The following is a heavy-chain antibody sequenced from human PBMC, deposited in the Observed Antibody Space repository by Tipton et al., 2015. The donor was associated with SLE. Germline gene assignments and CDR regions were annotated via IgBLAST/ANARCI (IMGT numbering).Heavy chain of an antibody. D-gene: IGHD3-16*01. CDR3: ARDHMITFGGVYYYYGMDV. Sequence: LRLSCTVSGGSISSGSYYWSWIRQPAGKGLEWIGHIYTSGSTNYNPSLKSRVTISVDASKNQFSLKLSSVTAADTAVYYCARDHMITFGGVYYYYGMDVWGQGTTVTVSS. CDR1: GGSISSGSYY. V-gene: IGHV4-61*09. J-gene: IGHJ6*02. CDR2: IYTSGST.